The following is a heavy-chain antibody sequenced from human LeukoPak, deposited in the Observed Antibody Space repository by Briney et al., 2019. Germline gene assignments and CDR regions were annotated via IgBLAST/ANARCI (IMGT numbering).Heavy chain of an antibody. CDR3: ARAGDSTSPLDY. V-gene: IGHV4-4*07. CDR2: IYTSGST. J-gene: IGHJ4*02. CDR1: GGSFSSYY. D-gene: IGHD6-13*01. Sequence: SETLSLTCTVSGGSFSSYYWNCIRQPVGKGLEWIGRIYTSGSTNYNPSLKSRVTMSVDTSKNQFSLKLNSVTAADTAVYYCARAGDSTSPLDYWGQGTLVTVSS.